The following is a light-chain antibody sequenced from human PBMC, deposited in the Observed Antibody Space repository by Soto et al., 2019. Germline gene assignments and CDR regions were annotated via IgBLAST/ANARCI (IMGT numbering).Light chain of an antibody. Sequence: QSALTQPPSASGSLGQSVTISCTGTSSDIGGYNYVSWYQQHPGKAPKLIIYEVTNRPSGVPDRFSGSKSGNTASLTVSGLQAEDEGDYYCSSYAGSDRVFGTGTKVTVL. CDR3: SSYAGSDRV. CDR1: SSDIGGYNY. J-gene: IGLJ1*01. CDR2: EVT. V-gene: IGLV2-8*01.